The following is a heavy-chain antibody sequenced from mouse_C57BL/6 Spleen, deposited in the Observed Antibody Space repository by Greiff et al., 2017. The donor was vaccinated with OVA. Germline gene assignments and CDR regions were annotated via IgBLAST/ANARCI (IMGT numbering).Heavy chain of an antibody. V-gene: IGHV14-4*01. D-gene: IGHD3-2*02. Sequence: EVKLQQSGAELVRPGASVKLSCTASGFNIKDDYMHWVKQRPEQGLEWIGWIDPENGDTEYASKFQGKATITADTSSNTAYLQLSSLTSEDTAVYYCTSPNSDSSGYAWFAYWGQGTLVTVSA. CDR1: GFNIKDDY. CDR2: IDPENGDT. J-gene: IGHJ3*01. CDR3: TSPNSDSSGYAWFAY.